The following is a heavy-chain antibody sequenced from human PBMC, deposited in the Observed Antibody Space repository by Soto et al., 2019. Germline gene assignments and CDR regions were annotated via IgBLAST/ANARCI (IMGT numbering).Heavy chain of an antibody. CDR3: ARDWYFYGSGSPNHMDV. D-gene: IGHD3-10*01. Sequence: QVQLVQSGDEMRKPGASVKVSCQASGYTFSNYGITWVRQATGQGLEWMGWISAHNGNSKYAQSLQGRLTLTTDTSTSTAYMELMSLRSDDTAVYYCARDWYFYGSGSPNHMDVWGKGTTVSVSS. CDR2: ISAHNGNS. CDR1: GYTFSNYG. J-gene: IGHJ6*03. V-gene: IGHV1-18*01.